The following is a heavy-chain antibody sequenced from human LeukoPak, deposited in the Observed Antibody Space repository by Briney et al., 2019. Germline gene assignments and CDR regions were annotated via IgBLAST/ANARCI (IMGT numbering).Heavy chain of an antibody. D-gene: IGHD6-13*01. J-gene: IGHJ4*02. CDR2: ISAYNGDT. CDR1: GYTFTSYH. Sequence: ASVKVSCKASGYTFTSYHVTWVRQAPGQGLEWMGWISAYNGDTNYAQKVQGRVTMTTDTSTSTAYMELRSLRSDDTAVYYCARAFGSSWSDYWGQGTLVTVSS. CDR3: ARAFGSSWSDY. V-gene: IGHV1-18*01.